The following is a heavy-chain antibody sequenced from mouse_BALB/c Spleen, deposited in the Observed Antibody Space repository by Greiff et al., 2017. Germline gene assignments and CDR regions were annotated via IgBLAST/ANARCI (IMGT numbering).Heavy chain of an antibody. J-gene: IGHJ4*01. CDR2: IYPGGGYT. CDR1: GYTFTNYW. D-gene: IGHD2-3*01. V-gene: IGHV1-63*02. CDR3: ARSDGYYGAMDY. Sequence: QVQLKESGAELVRPGTSVKISCKASGYTFTNYWLGWVKQRPGHGLEWIGDIYPGGGYTNYNEKFKGKATLTADTSSSTAYMQLSSLTSEDSAVYFCARSDGYYGAMDYWGQGTSVTVSS.